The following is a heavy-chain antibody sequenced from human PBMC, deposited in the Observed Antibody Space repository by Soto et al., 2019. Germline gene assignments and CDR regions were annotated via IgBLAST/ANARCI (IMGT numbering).Heavy chain of an antibody. CDR1: GFTFSSYG. D-gene: IGHD2-21*02. CDR2: IWYDGSNK. V-gene: IGHV3-33*01. CDR3: AREDDCGGDCYSSYFDY. Sequence: PGGSLRLSCASSGFTFSSYGMHWVRHAPGKGLEWVAVIWYDGSNKYYAYSVKGRFTISRDNSKNTLYLQMNSLRAEDTAVYYCAREDDCGGDCYSSYFDYWGQGTLVTVSS. J-gene: IGHJ4*02.